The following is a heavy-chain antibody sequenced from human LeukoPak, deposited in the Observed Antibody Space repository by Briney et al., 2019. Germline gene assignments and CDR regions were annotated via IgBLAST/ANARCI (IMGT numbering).Heavy chain of an antibody. CDR1: EFTFDDYG. Sequence: GGSLRLSCVASEFTFDDYGMSWVRQAPGQGPEWVSDINWNGASRRYADSVKGRFTISRDNAKKSLYLQMNSLRAEDTALYYCARDSLKWEPKTHSFDFWGQGTMVTVSS. V-gene: IGHV3-20*04. CDR2: INWNGASR. J-gene: IGHJ3*01. CDR3: ARDSLKWEPKTHSFDF. D-gene: IGHD1-26*01.